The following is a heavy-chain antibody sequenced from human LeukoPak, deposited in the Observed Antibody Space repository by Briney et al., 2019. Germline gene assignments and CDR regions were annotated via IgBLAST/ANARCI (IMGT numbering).Heavy chain of an antibody. CDR2: IYPGDSAT. CDR1: GYSFTSYW. D-gene: IGHD2-2*01. CDR3: ARSGIVVVPAASSGDDAFDI. Sequence: GESLKISCKGSGYSFTSYWIGWVRQMPGKGLEWMGIIYPGDSATRYSTSFQGQVTISADKSISTAYLQWSSLKASDTAMYYCARSGIVVVPAASSGDDAFDIWGQGTMVTVSS. J-gene: IGHJ3*02. V-gene: IGHV5-51*01.